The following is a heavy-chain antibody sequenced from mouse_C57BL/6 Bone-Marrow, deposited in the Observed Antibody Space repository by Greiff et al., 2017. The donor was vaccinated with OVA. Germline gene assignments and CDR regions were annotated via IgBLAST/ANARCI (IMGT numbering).Heavy chain of an antibody. J-gene: IGHJ3*01. Sequence: QVQLQQPGAELVKPGASVELSCKASGYTFTSYWMHWVKQRPGQGLEWIGMIHPNSGSTNYNEKFKSKATLTVDKSSSTAYMQLSSLTSEDSAVYYCARSGTRAWFAYWGQGTLVTVSA. CDR1: GYTFTSYW. CDR3: ARSGTRAWFAY. D-gene: IGHD4-1*01. V-gene: IGHV1-64*01. CDR2: IHPNSGST.